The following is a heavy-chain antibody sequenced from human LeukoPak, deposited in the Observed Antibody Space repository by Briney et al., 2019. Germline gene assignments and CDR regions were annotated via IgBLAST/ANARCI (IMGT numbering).Heavy chain of an antibody. CDR3: ARLYYDFWSGYYGYNWFDP. Sequence: ASVKVSCKASGYTFTSYDINWVRQAPGQGLEWMGWMNTNSGNTGYAQKFQGRVTMTRNTSISTAYMELSSLRSEDTAVDYCARLYYDFWSGYYGYNWFDPWGQGTLVTVSS. D-gene: IGHD3-3*01. CDR2: MNTNSGNT. J-gene: IGHJ5*02. CDR1: GYTFTSYD. V-gene: IGHV1-8*01.